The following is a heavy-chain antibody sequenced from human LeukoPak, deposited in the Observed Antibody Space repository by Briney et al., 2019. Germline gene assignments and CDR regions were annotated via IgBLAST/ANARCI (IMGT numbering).Heavy chain of an antibody. CDR3: ARGLTRGMDV. V-gene: IGHV3-11*01. CDR1: EFTFSNFY. J-gene: IGHJ6*02. Sequence: GGSLRPSCAASEFTFSNFYMSWIRQAPGKGLEWVSYISSSGSAIYYADSVKGRFTISRDNAKNSLYLQMNSLRAEDTAVYYCARGLTRGMDVWGQGTTVTVSS. CDR2: ISSSGSAI.